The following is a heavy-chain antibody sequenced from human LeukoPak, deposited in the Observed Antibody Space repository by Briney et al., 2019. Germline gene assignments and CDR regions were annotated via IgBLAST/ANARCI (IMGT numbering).Heavy chain of an antibody. CDR2: ISSSGSTI. CDR3: ASDLSGEFFDY. V-gene: IGHV3-11*04. D-gene: IGHD3-10*01. Sequence: GGSLRLSCAASGFTFSDYYMSWIRQAPGKGLEWVPYISSSGSTIYYADSVKGRFTISRDNAKSSLYLQMNSLRAEDTAVYYCASDLSGEFFDYWGQGTLVTVSS. J-gene: IGHJ4*02. CDR1: GFTFSDYY.